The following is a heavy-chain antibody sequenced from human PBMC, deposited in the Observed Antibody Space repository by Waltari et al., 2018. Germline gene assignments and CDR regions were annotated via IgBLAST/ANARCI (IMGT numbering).Heavy chain of an antibody. Sequence: EVQLVESGGALVQPGGSLRLSCAASGFTFNNYWMNWVRQAPGGGLEGVASRKQRGNEKNYGDSVRGRFTISRDDAKKSVYLELNSLRADDTAVYYCARDLRSWPYYLDYWGQGTLVTVSS. D-gene: IGHD6-13*01. CDR1: GFTFNNYW. CDR2: RKQRGNEK. J-gene: IGHJ4*02. V-gene: IGHV3-7*01. CDR3: ARDLRSWPYYLDY.